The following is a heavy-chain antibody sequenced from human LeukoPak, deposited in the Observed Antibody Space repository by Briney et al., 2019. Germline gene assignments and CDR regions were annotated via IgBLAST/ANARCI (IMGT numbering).Heavy chain of an antibody. CDR1: GFTFSNYW. CDR2: IKSDGTYT. V-gene: IGHV3-74*01. CDR3: VRETGYYFDP. Sequence: PGGSLRLSCAASGFTFSNYWMNWVRQAPGKGLVWVSLIKSDGTYTKYADSVKGRFTISRDNAKNTVYLQMSSLRADDTAVYFCVRETGYYFDPWGQGALVTVSS. J-gene: IGHJ4*02.